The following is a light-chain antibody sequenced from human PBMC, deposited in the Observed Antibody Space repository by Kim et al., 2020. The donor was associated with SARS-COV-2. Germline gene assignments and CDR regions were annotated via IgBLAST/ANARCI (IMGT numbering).Light chain of an antibody. J-gene: IGKJ4*01. Sequence: DIVMTQSPLSLPVTPGEPASISCRSSQSLLHSNGYNYLDWYLQKPGQSPQLLIYLGSNRASGVPDRFSGSGSGTDFTLEISRVEAEDVGVYYCMQGLRTPLTFGGGTKVDIK. CDR2: LGS. CDR3: MQGLRTPLT. V-gene: IGKV2-28*01. CDR1: QSLLHSNGYNY.